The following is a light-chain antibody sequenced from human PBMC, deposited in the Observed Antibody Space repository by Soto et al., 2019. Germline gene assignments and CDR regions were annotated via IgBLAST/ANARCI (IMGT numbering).Light chain of an antibody. Sequence: EIVLTQSPGTLSLSPGERATLSCRASQSVSSNYLAWYQHKPGQAPRLLIYGASSRATGIPDRFSGSGSGTDFTLTISRLEPEDFVMYYCQQYGISAPITFGQGTRLEIE. V-gene: IGKV3-20*01. CDR3: QQYGISAPIT. CDR2: GAS. CDR1: QSVSSNY. J-gene: IGKJ5*01.